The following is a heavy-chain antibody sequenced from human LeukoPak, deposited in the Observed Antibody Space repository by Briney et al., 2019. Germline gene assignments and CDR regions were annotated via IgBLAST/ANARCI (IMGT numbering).Heavy chain of an antibody. J-gene: IGHJ6*03. Sequence: HPGGSLRLSCAASGFTFSSYGMSWVRQAPGKGLEWVSGIRNSGSYTYYADSVKGRFTISRDNSKNTLYLQMNSLRAEDTAVYYCANLAPELTAAGTFPPYYYYYMDVWGKGTTVTISS. CDR3: ANLAPELTAAGTFPPYYYYYMDV. V-gene: IGHV3-23*01. D-gene: IGHD6-13*01. CDR1: GFTFSSYG. CDR2: IRNSGSYT.